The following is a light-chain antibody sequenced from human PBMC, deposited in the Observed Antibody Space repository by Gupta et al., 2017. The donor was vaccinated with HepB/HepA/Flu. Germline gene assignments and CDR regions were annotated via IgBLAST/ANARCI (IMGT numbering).Light chain of an antibody. CDR2: DAS. J-gene: IGKJ4*02. CDR1: ESVGSF. CDR3: QQRGDWPTT. V-gene: IGKV3-11*01. Sequence: EIVLTQPPGTLSCSPGERATLSCRASESVGSFLAWYQQKPGQSPSLLIYDASNRATGAPARFSGSGSGTDFTLTISIRDPEDFAVYCCQQRGDWPTTFGEGTXVEIK.